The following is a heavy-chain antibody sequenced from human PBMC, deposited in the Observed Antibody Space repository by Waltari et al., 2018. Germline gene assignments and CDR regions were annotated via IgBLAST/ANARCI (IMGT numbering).Heavy chain of an antibody. CDR2: ISAHDGNT. D-gene: IGHD6-19*01. CDR3: ATAVGGNMEFDS. CDR1: ASPFSTNG. Sequence: FHLVQSEAEVKTPGPSLKFSSTASASPFSTNGLTWVRQAPGQGLEWLGWISAHDGNTNYAPSLQDRVTLTTDTSTYTAYMELNSLRPDDTAVYYCATAVGGNMEFDSWGHGSLVTVSS. V-gene: IGHV1-18*01. J-gene: IGHJ4*01.